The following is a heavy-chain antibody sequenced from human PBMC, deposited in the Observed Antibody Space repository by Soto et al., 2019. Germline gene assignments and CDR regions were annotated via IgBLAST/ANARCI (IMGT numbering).Heavy chain of an antibody. V-gene: IGHV3-23*01. D-gene: IGHD6-19*01. CDR3: AKDLSDGYTSGRPFDS. CDR1: GFTFSSFA. J-gene: IGHJ5*01. Sequence: EVQLLESGGGLVQPGGSLRLSCAASGFTFSSFAMSWVRQAPGKGLEWVSAIGSRGASTYYADDVKGRFTISRDNSKNTLYLQMNSLRPEDTAVYYCAKDLSDGYTSGRPFDSWCHGTLVTVSS. CDR2: IGSRGAST.